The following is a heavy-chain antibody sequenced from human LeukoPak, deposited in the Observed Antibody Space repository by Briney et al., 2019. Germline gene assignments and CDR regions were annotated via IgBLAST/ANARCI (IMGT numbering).Heavy chain of an antibody. J-gene: IGHJ6*03. V-gene: IGHV4-38-2*01. CDR3: ARGLTYYDFWSGHHPGSYYMDV. CDR1: GYSISTGYY. D-gene: IGHD3-3*01. Sequence: SETLSLTCAFSGYSISTGYYWGWIRQPPGKGLEWIGSIYHSGSTYYNPSLKSRVTISVDTSKNQFSLKLSSVTAADTAVYYCARGLTYYDFWSGHHPGSYYMDVWGKGTTVTVPS. CDR2: IYHSGST.